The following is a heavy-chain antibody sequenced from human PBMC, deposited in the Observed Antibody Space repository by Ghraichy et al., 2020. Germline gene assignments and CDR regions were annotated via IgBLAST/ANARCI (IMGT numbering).Heavy chain of an antibody. V-gene: IGHV4-34*01. D-gene: IGHD3-16*01. CDR2: INQSGST. J-gene: IGHJ6*02. Sequence: SETLSLTCAVYGGSFSGYYWSWIRQPPGKGLEWIGEINQSGSTNYNPSLKSRVTISVHTSTNQFSLRLSSVTAADTAVYYCARATLREGMDVWGQGTTVTVSS. CDR1: GGSFSGYY. CDR3: ARATLREGMDV.